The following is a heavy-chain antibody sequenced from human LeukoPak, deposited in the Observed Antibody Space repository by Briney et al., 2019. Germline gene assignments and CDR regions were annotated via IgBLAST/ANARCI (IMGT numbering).Heavy chain of an antibody. CDR3: ANKLEDYYDSSGYYLDY. J-gene: IGHJ4*02. D-gene: IGHD3-22*01. Sequence: GGSLILSCAASGFPFSSYAMSWVRQAPGKGLEWVSAISGSGGSTYYADSVKGRFTISRDNSKNTLYLQMNSLRAEDTAVYYCANKLEDYYDSSGYYLDYWGQGTLVTVSS. CDR2: ISGSGGST. CDR1: GFPFSSYA. V-gene: IGHV3-23*01.